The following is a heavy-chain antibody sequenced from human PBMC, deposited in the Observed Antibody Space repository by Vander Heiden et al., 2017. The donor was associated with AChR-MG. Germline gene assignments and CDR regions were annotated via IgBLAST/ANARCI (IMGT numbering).Heavy chain of an antibody. D-gene: IGHD3-22*01. J-gene: IGHJ4*02. CDR3: AKVSYYDSSGSN. CDR2: ISYDGSNK. CDR1: GFTFSSYG. Sequence: QVQLVESGGGVVQPGRSLRLSCAASGFTFSSYGMHWVRQAPGKGLEWVAVISYDGSNKYYADSVKGRFTISRDNSKNTLYLQMNSLRAEDTAVYYCAKVSYYDSSGSNWGQGTLVTVSS. V-gene: IGHV3-30*18.